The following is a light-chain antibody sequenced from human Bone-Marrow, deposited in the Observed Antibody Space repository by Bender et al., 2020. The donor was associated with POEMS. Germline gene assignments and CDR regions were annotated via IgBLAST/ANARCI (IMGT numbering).Light chain of an antibody. Sequence: QSALTQPASVSGSPGQSITISCTGTSSDVGGYSYVSWYQQHPGKAPKLMIYDVSYRPSGVFDRFSGSKSGNTASLTISGLRPEDEADYYCSSKASSSLYVFGAGTKVTAL. CDR3: SSKASSSLYV. J-gene: IGLJ1*01. CDR2: DVS. V-gene: IGLV2-14*03. CDR1: SSDVGGYSY.